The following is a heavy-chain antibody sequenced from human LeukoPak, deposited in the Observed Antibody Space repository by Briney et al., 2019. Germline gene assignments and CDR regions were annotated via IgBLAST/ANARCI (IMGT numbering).Heavy chain of an antibody. Sequence: GRSLRLSCAASGFTFSSYAMHWVRQAPGKGLEWVAVISYDGSNKYYADSVKGRFTISRDNSKNTLYLQMNSLRAEDTAVYYCARSLYSGYDEPPFDYWGQGTLVTVSS. V-gene: IGHV3-30-3*01. J-gene: IGHJ4*02. CDR3: ARSLYSGYDEPPFDY. CDR1: GFTFSSYA. CDR2: ISYDGSNK. D-gene: IGHD5-12*01.